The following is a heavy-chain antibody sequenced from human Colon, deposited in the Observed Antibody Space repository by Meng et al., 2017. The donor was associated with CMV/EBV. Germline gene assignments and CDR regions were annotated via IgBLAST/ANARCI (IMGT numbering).Heavy chain of an antibody. V-gene: IGHV1-2*02. D-gene: IGHD1-26*01. CDR1: GYTFTGYY. CDR3: ARGGNYSPSDF. Sequence: ASLKVSCKASGYTFTGYYIHWVRQAPGQGFEWMGWINAHSGVTNHVQKFQGRVTMTRDTSISTVYMELDSLTYDDTAIYYCARGGNYSPSDFWGQGTPVTVSS. J-gene: IGHJ4*02. CDR2: INAHSGVT.